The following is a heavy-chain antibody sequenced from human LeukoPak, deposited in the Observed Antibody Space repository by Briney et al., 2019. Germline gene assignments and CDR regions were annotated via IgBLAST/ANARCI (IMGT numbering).Heavy chain of an antibody. CDR1: GFXFSSYW. V-gene: IGHV3-7*04. J-gene: IGHJ4*02. CDR3: ARDIAVAGDDY. CDR2: IKQDGSDK. Sequence: GGSLRLSCAASGFXFSSYWISWVRQAPGKGLEWVANIKQDGSDKYYVDSVKGRFTISRDNAKNSLYLQMDSLRVEDTAVYYCARDIAVAGDDYWGQGTPVTVSS. D-gene: IGHD6-19*01.